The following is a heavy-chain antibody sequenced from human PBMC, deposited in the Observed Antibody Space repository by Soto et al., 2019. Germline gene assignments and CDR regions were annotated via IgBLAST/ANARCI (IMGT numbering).Heavy chain of an antibody. J-gene: IGHJ5*02. D-gene: IGHD6-13*01. Sequence: GGSLRLSCAASGFTFSSYGMHWVRQAPGKGLEWVAVIWYDGSNKYYADYVKGRFTISRDNSKNTLYLQMNSLRAEDTAVYYCARANIAAALHPGWFDPWGQGTLVTVSS. V-gene: IGHV3-33*01. CDR1: GFTFSSYG. CDR3: ARANIAAALHPGWFDP. CDR2: IWYDGSNK.